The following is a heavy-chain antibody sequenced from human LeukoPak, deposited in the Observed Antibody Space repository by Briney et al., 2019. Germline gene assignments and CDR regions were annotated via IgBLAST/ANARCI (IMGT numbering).Heavy chain of an antibody. V-gene: IGHV4-59*08. CDR3: ATTPGDRKGFDY. J-gene: IGHJ4*02. CDR2: IYYSGST. Sequence: SETLSLTCTVSGGSISSYYWSWIRQPPGKGLEWIGYIYYSGSTNYNPSLKSRVTISVDTSKNQFSLKLSSVTAADTAVYYCATTPGDRKGFDYWGQGTLVTVSS. CDR1: GGSISSYY. D-gene: IGHD1-14*01.